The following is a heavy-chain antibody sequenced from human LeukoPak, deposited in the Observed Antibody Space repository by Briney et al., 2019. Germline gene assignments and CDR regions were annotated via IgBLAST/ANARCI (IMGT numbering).Heavy chain of an antibody. J-gene: IGHJ5*02. CDR3: TSSTTGGWFDP. V-gene: IGHV4-34*01. CDR2: INHSGST. D-gene: IGHD2/OR15-2a*01. CDR1: GGSFSGYY. Sequence: PSETLSLTCAVYGGSFSGYYWSWIRQPPGKGLEWIGEINHSGSTNYNPSLKSRVTISVDTSKNQFSLKLSSVTAADTAVYYCTSSTTGGWFDPWGQGTLVTVSS.